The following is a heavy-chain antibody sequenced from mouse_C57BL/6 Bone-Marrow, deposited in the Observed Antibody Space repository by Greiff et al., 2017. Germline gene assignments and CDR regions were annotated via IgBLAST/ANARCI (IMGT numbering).Heavy chain of an antibody. J-gene: IGHJ2*01. D-gene: IGHD2-3*01. CDR3: ARRDDSYFYFDY. Sequence: EVQLQQSGPELVKPGASVKISCKASGYSFTGYYMNWVKQSPEKSLEWIGEINPSTGGTTYNQKFKAKATLTVDKSSSTAYMQLKSLTSEDSAVYYCARRDDSYFYFDYWGQGTTLTVSS. CDR1: GYSFTGYY. V-gene: IGHV1-42*01. CDR2: INPSTGGT.